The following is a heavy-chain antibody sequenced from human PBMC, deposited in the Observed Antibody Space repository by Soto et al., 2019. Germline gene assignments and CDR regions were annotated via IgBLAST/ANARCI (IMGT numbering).Heavy chain of an antibody. CDR3: ARGRDSSGYYYFYFDY. V-gene: IGHV1-69*13. Sequence: GASVKVSCKASGGTFSSYAISWVRQAPGQGLEWMGGISPIFGTANYAQKFQGRVTITADESTSTAYMELSSLRSEDTAVYYCARGRDSSGYYYFYFDYWGQGTLVTVSS. D-gene: IGHD3-22*01. CDR2: ISPIFGTA. J-gene: IGHJ4*02. CDR1: GGTFSSYA.